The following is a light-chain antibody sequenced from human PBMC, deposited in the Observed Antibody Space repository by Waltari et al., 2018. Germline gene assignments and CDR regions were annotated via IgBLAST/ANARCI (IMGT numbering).Light chain of an antibody. V-gene: IGLV2-14*01. J-gene: IGLJ1*01. CDR2: AVS. CDR1: DSDVGAYDF. CDR3: SSYTTSSAPGV. Sequence: QSALTQPASVSGSPGQSITISCSGTDSDVGAYDFVSWYQQHPCKAPHLIIYAVSNRPSGISNRFSASKSGNTASLTISGLQAEDEADYYCSSYTTSSAPGVFGTGTRVTVL.